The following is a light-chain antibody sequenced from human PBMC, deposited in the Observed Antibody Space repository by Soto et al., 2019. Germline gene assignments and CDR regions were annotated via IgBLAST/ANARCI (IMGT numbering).Light chain of an antibody. CDR3: SSFTSSDTYV. J-gene: IGLJ1*01. CDR2: DVN. Sequence: QSVLTQPPSVSGSPGQSVAISCTGTSSDVGRFNRVSWYQQSPGTAPKLIIYDVNNRPSGVPDRFSGSKSGNAASLTISGRQAEDESDYYCSSFTSSDTYVFGTGTTLTVL. V-gene: IGLV2-18*02. CDR1: SSDVGRFNR.